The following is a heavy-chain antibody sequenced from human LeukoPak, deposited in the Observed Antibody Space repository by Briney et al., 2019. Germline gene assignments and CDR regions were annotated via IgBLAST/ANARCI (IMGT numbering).Heavy chain of an antibody. CDR3: ARDLGYYGSGSYYNWAYYYYYMDV. CDR1: GFTFSSYE. J-gene: IGHJ6*03. Sequence: GGSLRLSCAASGFTFSSYEMNWVRQGPGKGLEWVSYINSSESIISYADSVKGRFTISRDNAKNSLYLQMNSLRAEDTAVYYCARDLGYYGSGSYYNWAYYYYYMDVWGKGTTVTISS. V-gene: IGHV3-48*03. CDR2: INSSESII. D-gene: IGHD3-10*01.